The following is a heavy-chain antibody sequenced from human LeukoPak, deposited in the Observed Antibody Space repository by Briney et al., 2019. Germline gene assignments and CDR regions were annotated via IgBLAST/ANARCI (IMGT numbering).Heavy chain of an antibody. CDR2: IIPIFGTA. D-gene: IGHD4-23*01. Sequence: GASVKVSCKASGYTFTSYGISWVRQAPGQGLEWMGGIIPIFGTANYAQKFQGRVTITADESTSTAYMELSSLRSEDTAVYYCARGLVGGNPFDCWGQGTLVTVSS. J-gene: IGHJ4*02. V-gene: IGHV1-69*13. CDR1: GYTFTSYG. CDR3: ARGLVGGNPFDC.